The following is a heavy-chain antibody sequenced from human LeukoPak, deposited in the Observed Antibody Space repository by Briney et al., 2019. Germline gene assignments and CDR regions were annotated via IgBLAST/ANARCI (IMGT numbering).Heavy chain of an antibody. CDR2: IIPISGTA. CDR3: ARGKWELLRVLFDY. J-gene: IGHJ4*02. CDR1: GGTFSSYA. Sequence: SVKVSCKASGGTFSSYAISWVRQAPGQGLEWMGGIIPISGTANYAQKFQGRVTITTDESTSTAYMELSSLRSEDTAVYYCARGKWELLRVLFDYWGQGTLVTVSS. D-gene: IGHD1-26*01. V-gene: IGHV1-69*05.